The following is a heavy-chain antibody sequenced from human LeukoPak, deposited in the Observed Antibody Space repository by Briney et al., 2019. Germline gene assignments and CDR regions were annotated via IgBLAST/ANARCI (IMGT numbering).Heavy chain of an antibody. J-gene: IGHJ4*02. CDR2: ISSSSSYI. CDR3: AKRTQDVYYGSGVDY. D-gene: IGHD3-10*01. Sequence: PGGSLRLSCAASGFTFSSYSMNWVRQAPGKGLEWVSSISSSSSYIYYADSVKGRFTISRDNSKNTLYLQMNSLRAEDTAVYYCAKRTQDVYYGSGVDYWGQGTLVTVSS. V-gene: IGHV3-21*04. CDR1: GFTFSSYS.